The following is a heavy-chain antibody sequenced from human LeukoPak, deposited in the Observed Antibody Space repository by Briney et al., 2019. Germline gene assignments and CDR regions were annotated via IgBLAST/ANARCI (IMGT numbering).Heavy chain of an antibody. V-gene: IGHV3-30*02. D-gene: IGHD5/OR15-5a*01. CDR3: GKEALSHVYFDL. CDR1: GFTFSHYG. J-gene: IGHJ2*01. CDR2: TLFYSSNK. Sequence: PGASLRLPCTASGFTFSHYGMHWVRQAPGKGLEWVAFTLFYSSNKYYTDYVRGRFTISRDNSKNTLSLQMNSLRSDDTAVYFCGKEALSHVYFDLWGRGTLVTVSS.